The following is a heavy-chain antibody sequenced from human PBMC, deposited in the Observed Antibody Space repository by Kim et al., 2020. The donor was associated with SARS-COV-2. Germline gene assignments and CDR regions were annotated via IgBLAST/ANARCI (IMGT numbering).Heavy chain of an antibody. CDR2: ISGSGAGT. J-gene: IGHJ4*02. Sequence: GGSLRLSCAASEFTFSTYAMHWVRQAPGKGLEWVSAISGSGAGTYYADTVKGRFTISRDTSKNTLYLQMNSLRAEDTAVYYCAKRSGAGSYYFDDWGQGTLVTVSS. CDR1: EFTFSTYA. V-gene: IGHV3-23*01. CDR3: AKRSGAGSYYFDD. D-gene: IGHD3-10*01.